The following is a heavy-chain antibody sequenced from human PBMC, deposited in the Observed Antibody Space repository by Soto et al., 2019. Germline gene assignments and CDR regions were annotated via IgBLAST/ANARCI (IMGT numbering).Heavy chain of an antibody. Sequence: TSEPLSHTCSVSGGSISSSSDYWGWISQPPGKGLEWIGSIYYSGSTYYNPSLKSRVTISVDTSKNQFSLKLSSVTAADTAVYYCARPDKPHSYEPFDYWGQGTLVTVSS. CDR3: ARPDKPHSYEPFDY. CDR2: IYYSGST. J-gene: IGHJ4*02. V-gene: IGHV4-39*01. D-gene: IGHD3-3*01. CDR1: GGSISSSSDY.